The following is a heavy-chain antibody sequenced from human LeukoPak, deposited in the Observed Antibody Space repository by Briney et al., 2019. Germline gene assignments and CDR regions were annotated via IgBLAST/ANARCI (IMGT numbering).Heavy chain of an antibody. V-gene: IGHV4-39*01. D-gene: IGHD4-17*01. CDR1: GGSISSSSYY. CDR3: ARRVTTFLDY. CDR2: IYYSGST. J-gene: IGHJ4*02. Sequence: SETLSLTCTVSGGSISSSSYYWGWIRQPPGKGLEWIGSIYYSGSTYYNPSLKSRVTISVDTSKNQFSLKLSSVTAADTAVYYRARRVTTFLDYWGQGTLVTVSS.